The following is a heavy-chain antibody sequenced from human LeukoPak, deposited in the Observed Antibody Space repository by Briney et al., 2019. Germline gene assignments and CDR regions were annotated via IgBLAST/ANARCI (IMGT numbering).Heavy chain of an antibody. V-gene: IGHV3-23*01. Sequence: PGGSLGLSCAASGFTVSSNYMSWVRQAPGKGLEWVSTISGSGHSIYYADSVKGRFTISRDNSKNTLYLQMNSLRAEDTAVYYCAKESPAFDYWGQGTLVTVSS. CDR1: GFTVSSNY. CDR3: AKESPAFDY. J-gene: IGHJ4*02. CDR2: ISGSGHSI.